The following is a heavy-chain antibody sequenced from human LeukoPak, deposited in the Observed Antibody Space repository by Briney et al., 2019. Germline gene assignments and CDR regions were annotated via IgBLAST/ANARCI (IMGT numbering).Heavy chain of an antibody. Sequence: PGGSLRLSCAVSGFTFTSYAMHWVRQAPGKGLEWVAVVSADGSKKYYADSVRGRFTISRDNSKNTLYLQMNSLRAEDTAVYYCARDARETEIAVAGHAIYYYYGMDVWGQGTTVTVSS. CDR2: VSADGSKK. D-gene: IGHD6-19*01. J-gene: IGHJ6*02. V-gene: IGHV3-30-3*01. CDR3: ARDARETEIAVAGHAIYYYYGMDV. CDR1: GFTFTSYA.